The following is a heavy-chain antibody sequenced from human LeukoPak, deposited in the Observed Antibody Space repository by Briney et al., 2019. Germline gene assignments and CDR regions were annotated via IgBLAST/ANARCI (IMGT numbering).Heavy chain of an antibody. CDR1: GYTFTDYN. D-gene: IGHD2-15*01. Sequence: GASVKVSCKTSGYTFTDYNMHWVRQAPRQGPEWMGWIDPNRGGTNYAHRFQDRVTITRDTSISTVYMELNNLRSDDTAVYYCARDWDQLVPSKGGPPRYFYFMDVWGKGTSVIVSS. J-gene: IGHJ6*03. V-gene: IGHV1-2*07. CDR2: IDPNRGGT. CDR3: ARDWDQLVPSKGGPPRYFYFMDV.